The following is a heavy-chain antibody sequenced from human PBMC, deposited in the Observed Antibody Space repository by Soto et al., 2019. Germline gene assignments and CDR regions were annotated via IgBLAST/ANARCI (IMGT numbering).Heavy chain of an antibody. J-gene: IGHJ4*02. CDR1: GFTFSNYA. D-gene: IGHD6-13*01. Sequence: EVHLLESGGGLVQPGGSLRLSCAASGFTFSNYALTWVRQAPGKGLEWVSTISDRGTNTYYADSVKGRFTISRDNSKNTLYLQMSSLRAEDTAVYFCARGTIAAAGYFDYWGQGTLVTVSS. CDR2: ISDRGTNT. CDR3: ARGTIAAAGYFDY. V-gene: IGHV3-23*01.